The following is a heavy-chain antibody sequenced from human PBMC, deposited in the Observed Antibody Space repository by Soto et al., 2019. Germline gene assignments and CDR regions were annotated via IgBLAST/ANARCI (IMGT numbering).Heavy chain of an antibody. J-gene: IGHJ3*01. CDR1: VCTFSSDT. CDR3: SSLTVADVAFDL. Sequence: QVQLVQSGAEVKKPGSSVKVSCKASVCTFSSDTISWVRQAPGQGLEWMGRIITILGIANYAQKFQGRVTITADKSTSTAYMELRSMRPEDTAVYYCSSLTVADVAFDLWGQGTMVTVSS. V-gene: IGHV1-69*02. D-gene: IGHD6-19*01. CDR2: IITILGIA.